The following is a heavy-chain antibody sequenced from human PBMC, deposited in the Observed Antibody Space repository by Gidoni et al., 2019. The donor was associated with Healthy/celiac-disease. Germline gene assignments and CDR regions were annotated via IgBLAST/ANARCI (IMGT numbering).Heavy chain of an antibody. V-gene: IGHV3-33*01. J-gene: IGHJ6*02. CDR1: GVTFSSHG. Sequence: QVQLVESGGGVVQPGRALRLSCAASGVTFSSHGMHWVRQAPGKGMEWVAVIWYDGSNKYYADSVKGRFTITRDNSKNTLYLQMNSRRAEDTAVYYCARNLVVPAASGYYYYYGMDVWGQGTTVTVSS. D-gene: IGHD2-2*01. CDR3: ARNLVVPAASGYYYYYGMDV. CDR2: IWYDGSNK.